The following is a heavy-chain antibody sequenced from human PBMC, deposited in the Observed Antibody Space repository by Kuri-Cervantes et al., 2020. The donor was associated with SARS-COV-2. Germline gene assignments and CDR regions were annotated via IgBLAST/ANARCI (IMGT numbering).Heavy chain of an antibody. D-gene: IGHD4-23*01. CDR2: IIPIFGTA. CDR3: ARVVGDYGGNFDY. Sequence: SVKVSCKASGYTFTSYGISWVRQAPGQGLEWMGGIIPIFGTANYAQKFQGRVTITADESTSTAYMELSSLRSEDTAVYYCARVVGDYGGNFDYWGQGTLVTVSS. CDR1: GYTFTSYG. J-gene: IGHJ4*02. V-gene: IGHV1-69*13.